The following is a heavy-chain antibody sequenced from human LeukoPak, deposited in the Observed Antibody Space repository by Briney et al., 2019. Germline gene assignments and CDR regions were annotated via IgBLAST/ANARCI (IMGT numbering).Heavy chain of an antibody. Sequence: SETLSLTCTVSGGSISSFYWSWIRQPPGKGLEWIGYIYYTGSTNYNSSLKSRVTISVDTSKNQFSLNLSSVTAADTAMYYCARHKDYYYSYMDVWGKGTTVTISS. CDR1: GGSISSFY. V-gene: IGHV4-59*01. J-gene: IGHJ6*03. CDR3: ARHKDYYYSYMDV. CDR2: IYYTGST.